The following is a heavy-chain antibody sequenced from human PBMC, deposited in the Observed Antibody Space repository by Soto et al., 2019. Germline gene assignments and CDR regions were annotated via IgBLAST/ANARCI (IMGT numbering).Heavy chain of an antibody. V-gene: IGHV3-7*01. CDR3: TSDSGWASDF. D-gene: IGHD6-19*01. J-gene: IGHJ4*02. Sequence: QLVESGGDLVQPGWSLRLSCAATGLSFSTYWMQWVRQAPGKGLEWVPSIQPGGSVKYYVDSVKGRFTISRDNAKSSLYLQMNSLRVEDTAVYHCTSDSGWASDFWGRGILVTVSS. CDR2: IQPGGSVK. CDR1: GLSFSTYW.